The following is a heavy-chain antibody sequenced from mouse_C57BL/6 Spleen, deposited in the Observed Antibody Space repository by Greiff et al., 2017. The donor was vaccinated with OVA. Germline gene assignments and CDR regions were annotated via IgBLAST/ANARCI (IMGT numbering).Heavy chain of an antibody. CDR2: INPNNGGT. CDR1: GYTFTDYY. V-gene: IGHV1-26*01. Sequence: VQLQQSGPELVKPGASVKISCKASGYTFTDYYMNWVKQSHGKSLEWIGDINPNNGGTSYNQKFKGKATLTVDKSSSTAYMELRSLTSEDSAVYYCARLEGRIGGFAYWGQGTLVTVSA. D-gene: IGHD2-14*01. CDR3: ARLEGRIGGFAY. J-gene: IGHJ3*01.